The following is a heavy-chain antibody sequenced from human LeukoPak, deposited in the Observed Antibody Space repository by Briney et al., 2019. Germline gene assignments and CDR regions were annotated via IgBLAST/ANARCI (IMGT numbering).Heavy chain of an antibody. CDR2: IHPNSGGT. CDR3: ARRPYYYDSRLDY. V-gene: IGHV1-2*02. J-gene: IGHJ4*02. Sequence: GASVKVSCKTSGYTFTGHYIHWVRQAPGQGLEWMGWIHPNSGGTNYAQKFQGRVTMTRDTSSSTAYMELSRLRSGDTAIYYCARRPYYYDSRLDYWGQGTLVTVSS. D-gene: IGHD3-22*01. CDR1: GYTFTGHY.